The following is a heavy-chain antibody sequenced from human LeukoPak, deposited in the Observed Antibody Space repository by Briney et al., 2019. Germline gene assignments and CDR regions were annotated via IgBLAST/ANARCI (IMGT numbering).Heavy chain of an antibody. CDR2: INPNSGGT. V-gene: IGHV1-2*02. D-gene: IGHD3-22*01. CDR3: ARDQDYYYDSSGYYSGLRAFDI. Sequence: ASVKVSCKASGYTFTSYGISWVRQAPGQGLEWMGWINPNSGGTNYAQKFQGRVTMTRDTSISTAYMELSRLRSDDTAVYYCARDQDYYYDSSGYYSGLRAFDIWGQGTMVTVSS. CDR1: GYTFTSYG. J-gene: IGHJ3*02.